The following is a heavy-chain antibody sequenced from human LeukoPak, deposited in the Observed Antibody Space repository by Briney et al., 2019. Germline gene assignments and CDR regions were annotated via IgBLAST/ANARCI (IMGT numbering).Heavy chain of an antibody. CDR1: GFTFSRFS. V-gene: IGHV3-21*01. J-gene: IGHJ5*02. CDR3: ARDNSVRDEAWWFNP. D-gene: IGHD5-24*01. Sequence: PGGSLRLSCAASGFTFSRFSMNWVRQAPGKGLEWVSSISSSGTYIYYADSVKGRFTISRDSAKNSLYLQMNSLRAEDTAVYYCARDNSVRDEAWWFNPWGQGTLVTVSS. CDR2: ISSSGTYI.